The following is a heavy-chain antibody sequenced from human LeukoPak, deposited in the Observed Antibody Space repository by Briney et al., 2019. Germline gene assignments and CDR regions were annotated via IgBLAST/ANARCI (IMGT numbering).Heavy chain of an antibody. D-gene: IGHD1-26*01. J-gene: IGHJ5*02. CDR1: GFTFSSYA. CDR3: ARNSGSYYSALDP. Sequence: PGRSLRLSCAASGFTFSSYAMHWVRQAPGKGLEWVAVISYDGSNKYYADSVKGRFTISRDNSKNTLYLQMNSLRAEDTAVYYCARNSGSYYSALDPCGQGTLVTVSS. CDR2: ISYDGSNK. V-gene: IGHV3-30*01.